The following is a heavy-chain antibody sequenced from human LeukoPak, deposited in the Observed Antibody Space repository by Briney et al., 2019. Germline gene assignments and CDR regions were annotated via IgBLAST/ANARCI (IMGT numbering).Heavy chain of an antibody. D-gene: IGHD4-11*01. V-gene: IGHV4-4*08. J-gene: IGHJ4*02. CDR2: IQAKGDT. CDR1: GVSISSNY. Sequence: SETLSLTCPVSGVSISSNYWSWVRQPPGKGLEWNGLEWFWYIQAKGDTNYNPCRNRRVTLSLGSSRRHLSKNLSSLPAAGTAVYFCAGYDHSNFLAYWGEGIPVTVSS. CDR3: AGYDHSNFLAY.